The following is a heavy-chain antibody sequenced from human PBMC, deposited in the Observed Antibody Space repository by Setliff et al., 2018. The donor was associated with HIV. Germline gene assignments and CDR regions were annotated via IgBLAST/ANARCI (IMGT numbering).Heavy chain of an antibody. Sequence: ASVKVSCKASGYTFTGYYMHWVRQVPGHGLEWMGWISPQNGKTKYAQRFQGRVSMTTDTSTNTVYMEMLGLTSQDTAVYYCAREDYYYGMDVWGQGTTVTVSS. CDR3: AREDYYYGMDV. CDR2: ISPQNGKT. J-gene: IGHJ6*02. V-gene: IGHV1-2*02. CDR1: GYTFTGYY.